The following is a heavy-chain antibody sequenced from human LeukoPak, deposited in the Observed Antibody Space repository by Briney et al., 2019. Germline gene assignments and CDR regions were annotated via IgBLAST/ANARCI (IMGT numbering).Heavy chain of an antibody. CDR3: ARRPTITGTTLFDF. J-gene: IGHJ4*02. D-gene: IGHD1-7*01. CDR2: ISWNSGSI. CDR1: GFTFDDYA. V-gene: IGHV3-9*01. Sequence: GRSLRLSCAASGFTFDDYAMPWVRQAPGKGLEWVSGISWNSGSIGYADSVKGRFTISRDNAKNSLYLQMNSLRAEDTAVYYCARRPTITGTTLFDFWGQGTLVTVSS.